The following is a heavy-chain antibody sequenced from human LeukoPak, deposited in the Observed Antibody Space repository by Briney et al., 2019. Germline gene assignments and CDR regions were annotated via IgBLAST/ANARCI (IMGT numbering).Heavy chain of an antibody. J-gene: IGHJ4*02. CDR3: ARFGAVAGLDY. D-gene: IGHD6-19*01. CDR2: IYYSGST. V-gene: IGHV4-59*01. Sequence: SETLSLTCTVSGGSISSYYWSWTRQPPGKGLEWIGYIYYSGSTNYNPSLKSRVTISVDTSKNQFSLKLSSVTAADTAVYYCARFGAVAGLDYWGQGTLVTVSS. CDR1: GGSISSYY.